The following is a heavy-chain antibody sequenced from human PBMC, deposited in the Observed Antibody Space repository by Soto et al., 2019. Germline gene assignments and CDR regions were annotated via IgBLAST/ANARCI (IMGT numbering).Heavy chain of an antibody. CDR2: INSLASYV. CDR3: TRDRSSFMRGRIRGPYGGLDV. J-gene: IGHJ6*02. CDR1: RFAFSSYS. D-gene: IGHD3-10*01. Sequence: QLVESGGGLVKPGGSLRVSCAASRFAFSSYSMHWVRQAPMKGLEWVASINSLASYVYYADSVEGRFTISRDNAKNSVYLQMNSLRAEDTAVYYCTRDRSSFMRGRIRGPYGGLDVWGQGTTVLVS. V-gene: IGHV3-21*01.